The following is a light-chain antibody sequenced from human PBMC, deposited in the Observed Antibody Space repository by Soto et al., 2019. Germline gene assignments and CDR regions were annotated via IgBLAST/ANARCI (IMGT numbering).Light chain of an antibody. CDR1: SSHVGGSNY. Sequence: QSALTQPRSVSGSPGQSVTISCTVTSSHVGGSNYVSWYQQLPGKAPKLMIYDVSQRPSGVPDRFSGSKSGNTASLTISGLQAEDEADYYCCSYAGSYPYVLGTGTKVNV. CDR3: CSYAGSYPYV. J-gene: IGLJ1*01. CDR2: DVS. V-gene: IGLV2-11*01.